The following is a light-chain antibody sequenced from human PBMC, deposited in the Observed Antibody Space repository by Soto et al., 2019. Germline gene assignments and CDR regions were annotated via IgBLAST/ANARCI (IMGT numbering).Light chain of an antibody. Sequence: EIVLTQSPGTLSLSPGERATLSCRASQSVSSSYLAWYQQKPGQAPRLLIYDASNRATGIPARFSGSGSGTDFTLTISNLEPEDFAVYYCQQRSNWPLTFGGGTKVDI. CDR2: DAS. J-gene: IGKJ4*01. CDR1: QSVSSSY. CDR3: QQRSNWPLT. V-gene: IGKV3D-20*02.